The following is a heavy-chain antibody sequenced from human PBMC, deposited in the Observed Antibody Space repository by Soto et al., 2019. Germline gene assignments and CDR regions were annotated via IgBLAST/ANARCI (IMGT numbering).Heavy chain of an antibody. CDR2: VNPNSGNT. Sequence: QVQLVQSGAEVKRPGASVRLSCKTSGYTFNKFDMNWVRQATGQELEWMGWVNPNSGNTGYAQKFRGRVTMTMDTSLNTAFMELTSLQFEDSAVYYCAREAIGTDYMDGWGKGTTVTVSS. D-gene: IGHD6-13*01. CDR3: AREAIGTDYMDG. J-gene: IGHJ6*03. CDR1: GYTFNKFD. V-gene: IGHV1-8*01.